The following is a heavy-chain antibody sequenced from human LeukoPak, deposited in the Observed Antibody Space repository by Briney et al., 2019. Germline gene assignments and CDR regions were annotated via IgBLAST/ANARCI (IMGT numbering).Heavy chain of an antibody. CDR3: ATSSGGVVVPAAMGY. J-gene: IGHJ4*02. V-gene: IGHV3-9*01. D-gene: IGHD2-2*01. CDR2: ISWNSGSI. CDR1: GFTFDDYA. Sequence: LSGGSLRLSCAASGFTFDDYAMHWVRQAPGKDLEWVSGISWNSGSIGYADSVKGRFTISRDNAKNSLYLQMNSLRAEDTALYYCATSSGGVVVPAAMGYWGQGTLVTVSS.